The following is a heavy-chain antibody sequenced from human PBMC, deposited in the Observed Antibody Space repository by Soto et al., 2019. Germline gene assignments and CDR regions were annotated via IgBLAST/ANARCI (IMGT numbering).Heavy chain of an antibody. J-gene: IGHJ4*02. D-gene: IGHD6-13*01. Sequence: SETLSLTCTVSGGSISSSSYYWGWIRQPPGKGLEWIGSIYYSGSTYYNPSLKSRATISVDTAKNQFSQKLSSVTAADTAVYYCARLKRSSSWYVVYWGQGTLVTVSS. CDR3: ARLKRSSSWYVVY. CDR1: GGSISSSSYY. V-gene: IGHV4-39*01. CDR2: IYYSGST.